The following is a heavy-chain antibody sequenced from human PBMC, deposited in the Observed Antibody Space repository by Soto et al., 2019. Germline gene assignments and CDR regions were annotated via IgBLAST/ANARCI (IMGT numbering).Heavy chain of an antibody. CDR1: GFTFDDYG. CDR2: INWNGGST. V-gene: IGHV3-20*04. Sequence: GGSMRLSCAASGFTFDDYGMSWVRQAPGKGLEWVSGINWNGGSTGYADSVKGRFTISRDNAKNSLYLQMNSLRAEDTALYYCARRDYYDSSGYSTDFDYWGQGTLVTVSS. CDR3: ARRDYYDSSGYSTDFDY. J-gene: IGHJ4*02. D-gene: IGHD3-22*01.